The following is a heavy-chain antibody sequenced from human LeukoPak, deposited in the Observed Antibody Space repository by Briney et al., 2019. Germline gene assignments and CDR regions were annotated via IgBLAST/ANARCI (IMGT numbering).Heavy chain of an antibody. Sequence: GGSLRLSCAASGFTVSSNYMSWVRQAPGKGLEWVSIIYRGGSTYYADSVKGRFTISRDNSKNTLHLQMNSLRVEDTAVYYCAGASGYYYGGFDYWGQGALVTVSS. CDR2: IYRGGST. J-gene: IGHJ4*02. D-gene: IGHD3-22*01. CDR3: AGASGYYYGGFDY. CDR1: GFTVSSNY. V-gene: IGHV3-66*01.